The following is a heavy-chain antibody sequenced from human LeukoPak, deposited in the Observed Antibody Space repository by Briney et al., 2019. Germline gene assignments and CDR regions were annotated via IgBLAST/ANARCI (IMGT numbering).Heavy chain of an antibody. Sequence: PSETLSLTCIVSGGSLSSYYWSWIRQPPGKGLEWIGYIYYSGNTNYNPSLKSRVTMSVDTSKNQFSLKLSSVTAADTAIYYCARDPGAAAGTTWFDPWGQGTLVTVSS. CDR2: IYYSGNT. D-gene: IGHD6-13*01. CDR1: GGSLSSYY. J-gene: IGHJ5*02. CDR3: ARDPGAAAGTTWFDP. V-gene: IGHV4-59*01.